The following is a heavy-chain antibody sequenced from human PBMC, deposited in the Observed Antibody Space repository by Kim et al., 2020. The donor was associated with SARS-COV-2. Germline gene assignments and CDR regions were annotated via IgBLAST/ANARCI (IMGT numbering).Heavy chain of an antibody. CDR3: ARGGSSGTKGGY. Sequence: GGSLRLSCAASGFTFSSYSMNWVRQAPGKGLEWVSSISSSSSYIYYADSVKGRFTISRDNAKNSLYLQMNSLRAEDTAVYYCARGGSSGTKGGYWGQGTLVTVSS. D-gene: IGHD6-19*01. CDR2: ISSSSSYI. J-gene: IGHJ4*02. CDR1: GFTFSSYS. V-gene: IGHV3-21*01.